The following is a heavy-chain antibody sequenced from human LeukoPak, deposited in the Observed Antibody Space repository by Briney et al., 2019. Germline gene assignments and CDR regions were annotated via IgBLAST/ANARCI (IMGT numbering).Heavy chain of an antibody. D-gene: IGHD6-6*01. V-gene: IGHV3-33*06. Sequence: GRSLRLSCTASAFTFSSYAMHWVRQAPGKVLEWMAVVSYDGNTKYYADSVRGRFTISRDNSENTLYLQMNSLRAEDTAVYYCAKRGSTWDLDYWGQGTLVTVSS. J-gene: IGHJ4*02. CDR2: VSYDGNTK. CDR1: AFTFSSYA. CDR3: AKRGSTWDLDY.